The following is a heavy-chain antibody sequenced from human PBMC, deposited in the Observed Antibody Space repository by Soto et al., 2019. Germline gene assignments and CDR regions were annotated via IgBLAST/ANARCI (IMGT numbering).Heavy chain of an antibody. J-gene: IGHJ6*02. CDR2: INPNTSAT. V-gene: IGHV1-2*02. D-gene: IGHD3-10*01. CDR3: VRITGGRDHYYGMDV. Sequence: QVQLVQSGAEVKKSGASVKVSCKASGYIFTGYFIQWLRQAPGQGLEWMGWINPNTSATNYAQKFQGRVTMPRDTSLGTAYMELTSLRPDDTALYYCVRITGGRDHYYGMDVWGQGTTVTVSS. CDR1: GYIFTGYF.